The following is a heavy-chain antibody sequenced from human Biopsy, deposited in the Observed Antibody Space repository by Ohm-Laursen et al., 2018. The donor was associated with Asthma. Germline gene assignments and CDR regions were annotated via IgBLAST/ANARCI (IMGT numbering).Heavy chain of an antibody. CDR2: ISFDGSNK. J-gene: IGHJ4*02. D-gene: IGHD1-26*01. Sequence: SLRLSCSASGFTFSNYVMHWVRQPPGKGLDWVAVISFDGSNKNYTDSVKGRFTISRDNSRNTLHLQMNSLRAEDTAVYYCAKDVFPGWELRRGPDYWGQGTLVTVSS. CDR1: GFTFSNYV. CDR3: AKDVFPGWELRRGPDY. V-gene: IGHV3-30*18.